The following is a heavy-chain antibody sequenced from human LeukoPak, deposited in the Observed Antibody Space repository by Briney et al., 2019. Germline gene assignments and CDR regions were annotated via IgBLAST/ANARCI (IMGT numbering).Heavy chain of an antibody. D-gene: IGHD3-22*01. CDR1: GYTFTSYG. CDR3: ARAYYDSSGYYFGPAFDY. J-gene: IGHJ4*02. Sequence: GASVKVSCKASGYTFTSYGISWVRQAPGQGLEWMGWISAYNGNTNYAQKLQGRVTMTTDTSTSTAYMELRSLRSDDTAVYYCARAYYDSSGYYFGPAFDYWGQGTLVTVSS. V-gene: IGHV1-18*01. CDR2: ISAYNGNT.